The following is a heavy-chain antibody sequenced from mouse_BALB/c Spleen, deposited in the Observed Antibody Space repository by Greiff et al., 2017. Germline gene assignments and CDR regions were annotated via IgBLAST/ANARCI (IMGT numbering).Heavy chain of an antibody. CDR3: ASSLLRDYRWAMDY. V-gene: IGHV2-2*02. D-gene: IGHD1-2*01. J-gene: IGHJ4*01. Sequence: QVQLQQSGPGLVQPSQSLSITCTVSGFSLTSYGVHWVRQSPGKGLEWLGVIWSGGSTDYNAAFISRLSISKDNSKSQVFFKMNSLQANDTAIYYCASSLLRDYRWAMDYWGQGTSVTVSS. CDR2: IWSGGST. CDR1: GFSLTSYG.